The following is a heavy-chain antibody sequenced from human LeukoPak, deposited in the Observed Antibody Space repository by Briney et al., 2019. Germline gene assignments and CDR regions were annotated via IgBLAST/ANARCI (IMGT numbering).Heavy chain of an antibody. V-gene: IGHV3-7*01. CDR2: IKQDGGEK. J-gene: IGHJ6*04. CDR1: GFTFSGYW. CDR3: ARDRGFGQADV. D-gene: IGHD3-10*01. Sequence: GGSLGLSCAASGFTFSGYWMSWLRQAPGKGLEWVANIKQDGGEKYYVDSVKGRFTISRDNAKNSLYLQMNSLRAEDTAVYYCARDRGFGQADVWGKGTTVTVSS.